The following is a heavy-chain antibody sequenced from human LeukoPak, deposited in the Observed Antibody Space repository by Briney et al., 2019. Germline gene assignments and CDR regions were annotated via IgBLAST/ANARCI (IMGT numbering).Heavy chain of an antibody. CDR2: IYHSGST. V-gene: IGHV4-38-2*01. CDR1: GYSISSGYY. Sequence: SETLSLTCAVSGYSISSGYYWGWIRQPPGKGLEWIGSIYHSGSTYYNPSLKSRVTISVDTSKSQFSLKLNSLTAADTAVYYCASLLNVAGYSGYDSDYWGHGTLVTVSS. J-gene: IGHJ4*01. CDR3: ASLLNVAGYSGYDSDY. D-gene: IGHD5-12*01.